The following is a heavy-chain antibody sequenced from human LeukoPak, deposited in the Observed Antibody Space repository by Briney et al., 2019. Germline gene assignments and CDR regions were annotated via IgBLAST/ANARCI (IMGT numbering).Heavy chain of an antibody. CDR1: GGTFSSYA. V-gene: IGHV1-69*13. J-gene: IGHJ4*02. CDR2: IIPIFGTA. CDR3: ARPSRRHYYDSSGYPPYYFDY. D-gene: IGHD3-22*01. Sequence: SVKVSCKASGGTFSSYAISWVRQAPGQGLEWMGGIIPIFGTANYAQKFQGRVTITADESTSTAYMELSSLRSEDTAVYYCARPSRRHYYDSSGYPPYYFDYWGQGTLVTVSS.